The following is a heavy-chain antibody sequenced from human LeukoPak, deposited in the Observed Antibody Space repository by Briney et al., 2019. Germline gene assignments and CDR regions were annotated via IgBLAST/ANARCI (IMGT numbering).Heavy chain of an antibody. Sequence: ASVTVSCKASGYTFTAYYIQWVRQAPGQGLEWMGTIRPGDTRTTDAQKFQGRVTMAWDMSTTTGYMELSSLRSEDTAVYYCVREKSGGTYYYWGQGTLGTVSS. V-gene: IGHV1-46*01. CDR3: VREKSGGTYYY. CDR2: IRPGDTRT. D-gene: IGHD1-26*01. CDR1: GYTFTAYY. J-gene: IGHJ4*02.